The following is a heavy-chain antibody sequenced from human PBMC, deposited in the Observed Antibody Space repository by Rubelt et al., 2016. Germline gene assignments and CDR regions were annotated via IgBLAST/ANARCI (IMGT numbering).Heavy chain of an antibody. CDR1: GYSFSTYA. CDR2: INPGRGNT. Sequence: QVQLVQSGAEVKKPGASVKLSCKPSGYSFSTYAMHWLRPAPGQRLEWLGINPGRGNTVYSQKFQGRVTITRDTSASTAYMELSSLTSEDTAVYYCARKSYGDTGYYFDYWGQGTLVTVSS. J-gene: IGHJ4*02. CDR3: ARKSYGDTGYYFDY. D-gene: IGHD4-17*01. V-gene: IGHV1-3*01.